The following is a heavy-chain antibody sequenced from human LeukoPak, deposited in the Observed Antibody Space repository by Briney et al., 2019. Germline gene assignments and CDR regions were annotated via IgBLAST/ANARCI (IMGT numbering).Heavy chain of an antibody. J-gene: IGHJ4*02. D-gene: IGHD2-8*01. CDR1: GFTFSSYD. Sequence: GGSLRLSCAASGFTFSSYDMNWVRQAPGKGLEWVAFIRYDGSRKYYADSVKGRFTISRDNSKNTLYLQMNSLRAEDTAVYYCAKDQGGCTNGVCYFDYWGQGTLVTVSS. CDR3: AKDQGGCTNGVCYFDY. CDR2: IRYDGSRK. V-gene: IGHV3-30*02.